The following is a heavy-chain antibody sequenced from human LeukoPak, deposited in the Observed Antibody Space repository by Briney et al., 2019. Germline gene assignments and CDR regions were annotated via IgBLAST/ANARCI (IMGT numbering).Heavy chain of an antibody. CDR3: ARVSTGVSSSAEKDYYYYYYMDV. CDR2: IYYSGST. CDR1: GGSISSYY. Sequence: SETLSLTCTVSGGSISSYYWSWIRQPPGKGLEWIGYIYYSGSTNYNPSLKSRVTISVDTPKNQFSLKLSSVTAADTAVYYCARVSTGVSSSAEKDYYYYYYMDVWGKGTTVTVSS. D-gene: IGHD6-6*01. J-gene: IGHJ6*03. V-gene: IGHV4-59*01.